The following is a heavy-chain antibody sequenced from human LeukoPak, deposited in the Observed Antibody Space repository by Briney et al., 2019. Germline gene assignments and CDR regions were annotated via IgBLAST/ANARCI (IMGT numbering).Heavy chain of an antibody. V-gene: IGHV3-48*02. CDR2: ICLSSRNT. J-gene: IGHJ4*02. D-gene: IGHD4-11*01. CDR3: ARDSDYSFDY. CDR1: GFTFSDYS. Sequence: GGSLRLACVASGFTFSDYSMHWVRQAPGKGLEWLSYICLSSRNTFYAESVEGRFTISSDNAKNSLYLQMNSLRDEDTAVYYCARDSDYSFDYWGQGTLVTVSS.